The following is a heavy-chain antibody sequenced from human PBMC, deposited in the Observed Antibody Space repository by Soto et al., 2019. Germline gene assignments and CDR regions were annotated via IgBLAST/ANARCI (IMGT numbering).Heavy chain of an antibody. CDR1: GFNVNSDY. D-gene: IGHD2-21*02. CDR3: TRDGRGLGRLSLFEY. CDR2: IYSGETT. J-gene: IGHJ4*02. V-gene: IGHV3-53*01. Sequence: GGSLRLSCAASGFNVNSDYMNWVRQTPGKGLEWVASIYSGETTYYTDSVRGRFTISSDKSKNTLYFQLSSLRIEDTAVYYCTRDGRGLGRLSLFEYWGQGVLVTVSS.